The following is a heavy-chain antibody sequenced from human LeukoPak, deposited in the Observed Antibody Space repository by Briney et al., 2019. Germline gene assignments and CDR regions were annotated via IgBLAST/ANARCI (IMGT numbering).Heavy chain of an antibody. J-gene: IGHJ4*02. CDR1: GGTFSSYA. CDR3: ARDSSGWYYDY. V-gene: IGHV1-69*06. Sequence: SVKVSCKASGGTFSSYAISWVRQAPGQGLEWMGGIIPIFGTANYAQKLQGRVTITADKSTSTAYMELSSMRSEDTAVYYCARDSSGWYYDYWGQGTLVTVSS. CDR2: IIPIFGTA. D-gene: IGHD6-19*01.